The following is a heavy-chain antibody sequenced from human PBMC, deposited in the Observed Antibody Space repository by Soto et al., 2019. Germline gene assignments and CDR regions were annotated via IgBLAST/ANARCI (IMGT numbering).Heavy chain of an antibody. Sequence: PPETLSLTCTVSGGSISSYYRSWIRQPPGKGLEWIGYIYYGGSTNYNPSLKSRVTISVDTSKNQFSLKLSSVTAADTAVYYCAREAYCSGGSCYEHPTYYYYGMDVWGQGTTVTVSS. D-gene: IGHD2-15*01. CDR1: GGSISSYY. V-gene: IGHV4-59*01. CDR3: AREAYCSGGSCYEHPTYYYYGMDV. J-gene: IGHJ6*02. CDR2: IYYGGST.